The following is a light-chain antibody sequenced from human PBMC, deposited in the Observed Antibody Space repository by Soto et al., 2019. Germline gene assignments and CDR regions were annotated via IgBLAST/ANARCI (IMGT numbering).Light chain of an antibody. V-gene: IGLV2-14*03. CDR1: SSDFGGYNY. J-gene: IGLJ1*01. CDR3: TSFTSDNLHV. CDR2: HVS. Sequence: QSVLTQPASVSGSPGQSITISCTGTSSDFGGYNYVSWYQQYPGKVPKLLIYHVSNRPSGVSNRFSGSKSGNTASLTISGLQAEDEADYLCTSFTSDNLHVFGTGTKVTVL.